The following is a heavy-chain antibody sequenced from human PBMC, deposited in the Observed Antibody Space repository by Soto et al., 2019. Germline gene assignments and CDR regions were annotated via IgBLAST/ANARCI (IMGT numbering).Heavy chain of an antibody. CDR2: INHSGST. V-gene: IGHV4-34*01. D-gene: IGHD3-16*01. CDR1: GGSFSGYY. Sequence: SETLSLTCAVYGGSFSGYYWSWIRQPPGKGLEWIGEINHSGSTNYNPSRKSRVTISVDTSKNQFSRKLSSLTAADTAVYYCASLGAFDIWGQGTMVTVSS. J-gene: IGHJ3*02. CDR3: ASLGAFDI.